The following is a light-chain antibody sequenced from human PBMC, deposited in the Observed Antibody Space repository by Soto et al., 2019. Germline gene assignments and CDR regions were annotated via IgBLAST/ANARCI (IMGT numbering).Light chain of an antibody. Sequence: DIQMTQSPSSLSVSVGDRVTITCRASQGISNYLAWYQQKPGKVPKLLIYAASTLQLGIPSRFSGSGSGTDFTLTISSLQPEDVATYYCQKHNSAPFTFGPGTKVDIK. CDR1: QGISNY. J-gene: IGKJ3*01. CDR2: AAS. V-gene: IGKV1-27*01. CDR3: QKHNSAPFT.